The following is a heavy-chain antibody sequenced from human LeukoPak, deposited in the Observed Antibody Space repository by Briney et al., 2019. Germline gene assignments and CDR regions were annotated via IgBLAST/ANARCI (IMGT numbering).Heavy chain of an antibody. V-gene: IGHV3-33*01. Sequence: GTSLRLSCAAAGIAFSTYGIHWVRQAPGKGLEWVAVIWPDGSNKYYADSVKGRFTISRDNSKNTLYLHMSSLRAEDTAVYYCVRASGSYDYWVQGTLVTVSS. CDR1: GIAFSTYG. D-gene: IGHD1-26*01. J-gene: IGHJ4*02. CDR2: IWPDGSNK. CDR3: VRASGSYDY.